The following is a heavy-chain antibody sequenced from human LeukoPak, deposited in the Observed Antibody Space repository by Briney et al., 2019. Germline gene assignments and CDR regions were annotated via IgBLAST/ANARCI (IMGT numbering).Heavy chain of an antibody. CDR2: ISSSGITI. J-gene: IGHJ4*02. V-gene: IGHV3-48*03. D-gene: IGHD5-18*01. Sequence: PGGSLRLSCAASGFTFSSYEMNWVRRAPGKGLEWVSYISSSGITIYYADSVKGRFTISRDNAKNSLYLQMNSLRAEDTAVYYCARVGDSYGYKWYFDYWGQGTLVTVSS. CDR3: ARVGDSYGYKWYFDY. CDR1: GFTFSSYE.